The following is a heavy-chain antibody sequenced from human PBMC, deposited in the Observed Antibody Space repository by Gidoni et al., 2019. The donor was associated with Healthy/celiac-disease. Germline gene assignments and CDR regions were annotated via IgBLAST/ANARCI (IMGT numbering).Heavy chain of an antibody. CDR2: IYSGGST. J-gene: IGHJ4*02. Sequence: EVQLVETGGGLIQPGGSLRLSCAASWFTVSSNYMSWVRQAPGKGLEWVSVIYSGGSTYYADSVKGRFTISRDNSKNTLYLQMNSLRAEDTAVYYCAREEGDDSSGYFDYWGQGTLVTVSS. D-gene: IGHD3-22*01. CDR1: WFTVSSNY. V-gene: IGHV3-53*02. CDR3: AREEGDDSSGYFDY.